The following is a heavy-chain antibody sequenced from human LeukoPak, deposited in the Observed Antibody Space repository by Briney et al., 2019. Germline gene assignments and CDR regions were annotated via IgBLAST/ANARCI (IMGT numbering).Heavy chain of an antibody. V-gene: IGHV4-4*09. CDR3: ARARITIWYFDL. D-gene: IGHD3-3*01. J-gene: IGHJ2*01. CDR2: IYTSGST. Sequence: TSETLSLTCTVSGGSISSYYWGWIRQPPGKGLEWIGYIYTSGSTNYNPSLKSRVTISVDTSKNQFSLKLSSVTAADTAVYYCARARITIWYFDLWGRGTLVTVSS. CDR1: GGSISSYY.